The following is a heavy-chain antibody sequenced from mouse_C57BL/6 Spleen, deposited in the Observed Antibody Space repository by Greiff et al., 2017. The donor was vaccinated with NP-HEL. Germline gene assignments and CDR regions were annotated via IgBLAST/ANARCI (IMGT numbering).Heavy chain of an antibody. CDR3: ARERDSSGYEFAY. D-gene: IGHD3-2*02. V-gene: IGHV1-80*01. CDR1: GYAFSSYW. J-gene: IGHJ3*01. Sequence: VQLQQSGAELVKPGASVKISCKASGYAFSSYWMNWVKQRPGKGLEWIGQIYPGDGDTNYNGKFKGKDTLTADKSSSTAYMQLSSLTSEDSAVYCCARERDSSGYEFAYWGQVTLVTVSA. CDR2: IYPGDGDT.